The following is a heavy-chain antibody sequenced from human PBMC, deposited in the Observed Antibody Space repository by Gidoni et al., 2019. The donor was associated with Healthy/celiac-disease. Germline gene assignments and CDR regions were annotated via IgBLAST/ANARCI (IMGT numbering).Heavy chain of an antibody. CDR1: GFTFSSYS. D-gene: IGHD6-13*01. J-gene: IGHJ5*02. CDR2: IRGSGGST. Sequence: EVQLLESGGGLVQPGGSLRLSCAASGFTFSSYSMSWVRQAPGKGLEWVSAIRGSGGSTYYADSVKGRFTISRDNSKNTLYLQMNSLRAEDTAVYYCAKDASGYSSSWVNWFDPWGQGTLVTVSS. V-gene: IGHV3-23*01. CDR3: AKDASGYSSSWVNWFDP.